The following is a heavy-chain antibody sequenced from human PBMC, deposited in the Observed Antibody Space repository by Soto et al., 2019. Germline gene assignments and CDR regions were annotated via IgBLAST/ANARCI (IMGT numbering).Heavy chain of an antibody. V-gene: IGHV3-15*07. Sequence: PGGSLRLSCAASGFTFSNAWMNWVRQAPGKGLEWVGRIKSKTDGGTTDYAAPVKGRFTISRDDSKNTLYLQMSSLKTEDTAVYYCTTLISDDYYDSSGYYYPHFDYWGQGTLVTVSS. CDR1: GFTFSNAW. J-gene: IGHJ4*02. D-gene: IGHD3-22*01. CDR3: TTLISDDYYDSSGYYYPHFDY. CDR2: IKSKTDGGTT.